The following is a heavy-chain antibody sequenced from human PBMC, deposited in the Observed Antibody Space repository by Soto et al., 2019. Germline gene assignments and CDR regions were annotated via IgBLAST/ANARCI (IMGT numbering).Heavy chain of an antibody. CDR3: ARGGPIVVVVAATNYYYYMDV. D-gene: IGHD2-15*01. V-gene: IGHV1-2*04. J-gene: IGHJ6*03. CDR1: GYTFTGYY. CDR2: INPNSGGT. Sequence: ASVKVSCKASGYTFTGYYMHWVRQAPGQGLEWMGWINPNSGGTNYAQKFQGWVTMTRDTSISTAYMELSRLRSDDTAGYYCARGGPIVVVVAATNYYYYMDVWGKGTTVTVSS.